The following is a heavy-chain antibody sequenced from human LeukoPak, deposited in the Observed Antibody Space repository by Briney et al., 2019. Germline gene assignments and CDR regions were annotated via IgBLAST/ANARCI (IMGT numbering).Heavy chain of an antibody. CDR2: ISTNGGTT. D-gene: IGHD4-17*01. Sequence: GGSLRLSCSASGFTFSTYAMHWVRQAPGKGLEYVSAISTNGGTTYYAESSRGRFAISRDNSKNTPYLQMSSLRADDTAVYYCVKGPGPTVNHYFDFWGQGTLVTVSS. CDR1: GFTFSTYA. CDR3: VKGPGPTVNHYFDF. V-gene: IGHV3-64D*06. J-gene: IGHJ4*02.